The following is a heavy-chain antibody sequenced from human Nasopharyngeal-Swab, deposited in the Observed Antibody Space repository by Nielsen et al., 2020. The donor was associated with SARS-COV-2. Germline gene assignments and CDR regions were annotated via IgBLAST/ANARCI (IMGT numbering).Heavy chain of an antibody. J-gene: IGHJ4*02. CDR2: IDWDDDK. V-gene: IGHV2-70*11. CDR1: GFSLSTSGMC. CDR3: ARTLVTVAAFDY. Sequence: SGPTLVQPTQPLTLTCTFSGFSLSTSGMCVSWIRQPPGKALEWLARIDWDDDKYYSTSLRTRLTISKDTSKNQVVLTMTNMDPVDTATYYCARTLVTVAAFDYWGQGTLVTVSS. D-gene: IGHD4-23*01.